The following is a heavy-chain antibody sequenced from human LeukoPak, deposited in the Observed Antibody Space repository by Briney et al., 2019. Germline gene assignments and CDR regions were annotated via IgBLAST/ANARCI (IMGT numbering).Heavy chain of an antibody. Sequence: GGSLGLSCAASGFTFSHYALHWVRQAPGKGLEWVALIGHDGADKYYADSVKGRFLISRDNSKNMLFLQMNSLIIEDTAVYYCARNSDYYDYSPQSVWGQGTLVIVS. CDR3: ARNSDYYDYSPQSV. J-gene: IGHJ4*02. V-gene: IGHV3-30*04. CDR2: IGHDGADK. D-gene: IGHD3-22*01. CDR1: GFTFSHYA.